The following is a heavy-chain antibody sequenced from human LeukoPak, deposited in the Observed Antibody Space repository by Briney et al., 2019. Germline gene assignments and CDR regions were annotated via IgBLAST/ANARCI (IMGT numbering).Heavy chain of an antibody. V-gene: IGHV3-74*01. D-gene: IGHD3-3*01. J-gene: IGHJ4*02. CDR2: INSDGSTT. CDR1: GFTLSSYW. CDR3: AREYRSNYDFWSAYHFGY. Sequence: GGSLRLFCAASGFTLSSYWMHWVRQAPGKGLVWVSRINSDGSTTSYADSVKGRFTISRDTAKNTLYLQMNSLRAEDTAVYYCAREYRSNYDFWSAYHFGYWGKGPLVTVSS.